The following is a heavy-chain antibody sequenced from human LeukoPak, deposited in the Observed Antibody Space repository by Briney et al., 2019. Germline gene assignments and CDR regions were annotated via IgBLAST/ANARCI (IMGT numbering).Heavy chain of an antibody. D-gene: IGHD2-2*01. CDR1: GFTFSSYS. Sequence: GGSLRLSCAASGFTFSSYSMNWVRQAPGKGLEWVSSISSSSSYIYYVDSVKGRFTISRDNAKNSLYLQMNSLRAEDTAVYYCTRGSPLSSTHYYYYGMDVWGQGTTVTVSS. CDR3: TRGSPLSSTHYYYYGMDV. J-gene: IGHJ6*02. V-gene: IGHV3-21*01. CDR2: ISSSSSYI.